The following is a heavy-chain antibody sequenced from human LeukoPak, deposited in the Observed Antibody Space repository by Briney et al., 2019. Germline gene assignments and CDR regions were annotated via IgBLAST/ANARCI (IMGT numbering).Heavy chain of an antibody. J-gene: IGHJ6*03. D-gene: IGHD3-10*01. CDR3: AREAAYYYGSGIPNYYYMDV. Sequence: PSETLSLTCTVSGYSISSGYYWGWIRQPPGKGLEWIGSTYHSGRTFYNPSLKSRVTISVDTSKNQFSLKLTSVTAADTAVYYCAREAAYYYGSGIPNYYYMDVWGKGTTVTVSS. V-gene: IGHV4-38-2*02. CDR1: GYSISSGYY. CDR2: TYHSGRT.